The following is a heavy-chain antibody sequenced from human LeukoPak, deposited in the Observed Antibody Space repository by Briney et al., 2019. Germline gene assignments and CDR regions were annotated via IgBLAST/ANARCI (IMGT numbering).Heavy chain of an antibody. J-gene: IGHJ4*02. CDR1: GFTFSSYW. CDR2: INVRGGTT. Sequence: GGSLRLSCAASGFTFSSYWMSWVRQAPGRGLEWVSTINVRGGTTYYADSVKGRFTISRDNSRNTLYLQMDSLRAEDTAVYYCANPYLYCSSSDCQFWGQGTLVTVSS. D-gene: IGHD2-2*01. V-gene: IGHV3-23*01. CDR3: ANPYLYCSSSDCQF.